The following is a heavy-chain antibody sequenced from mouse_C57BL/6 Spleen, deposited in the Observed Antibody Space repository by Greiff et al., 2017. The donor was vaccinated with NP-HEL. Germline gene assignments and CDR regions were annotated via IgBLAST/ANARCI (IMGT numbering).Heavy chain of an antibody. D-gene: IGHD1-1*01. V-gene: IGHV1-7*01. J-gene: IGHJ1*03. CDR3: ARNHVVAWYFDV. CDR1: GYTVTSYW. CDR2: INPSSGYT. Sequence: VQLQQAGAELAKPGASVKLSCKASGYTVTSYWMHWVKQRPGQGLEWIGYINPSSGYTKYNQKFKDKATLTADKSSSTAYMQLSSLTYEDSAVYYCARNHVVAWYFDVWGTGTTVTVSS.